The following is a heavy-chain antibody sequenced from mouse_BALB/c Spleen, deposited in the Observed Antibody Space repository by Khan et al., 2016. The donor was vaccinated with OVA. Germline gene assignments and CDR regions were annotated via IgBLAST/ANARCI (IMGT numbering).Heavy chain of an antibody. Sequence: EVQGVESGPGLVKPSQSLSLTCTVTGYSITSGYAWNWIRQFPGNKLEWMGYISYSGGTSYNPSLKSRISITRDTSKNQFFLQLNSVTTEDTATYYCARGNYYGYYFDYWGQGTPLTVSS. J-gene: IGHJ2*01. V-gene: IGHV3-2*02. D-gene: IGHD1-1*01. CDR3: ARGNYYGYYFDY. CDR1: GYSITSGYA. CDR2: ISYSGGT.